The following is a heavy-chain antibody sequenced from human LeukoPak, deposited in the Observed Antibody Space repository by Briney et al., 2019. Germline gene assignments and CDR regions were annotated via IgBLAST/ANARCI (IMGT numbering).Heavy chain of an antibody. CDR2: ISGSGGST. Sequence: GGSLRLSCAASGFTFSSYAMSWVRQAPGKGLEWVSAISGSGGSTYYADSVKGRFTISRDNSKNTLYLQINSLRAEDTAVYYCAKGMRGFASSVYYFDYWGQGTLVTVSS. D-gene: IGHD6-19*01. V-gene: IGHV3-23*01. J-gene: IGHJ4*02. CDR1: GFTFSSYA. CDR3: AKGMRGFASSVYYFDY.